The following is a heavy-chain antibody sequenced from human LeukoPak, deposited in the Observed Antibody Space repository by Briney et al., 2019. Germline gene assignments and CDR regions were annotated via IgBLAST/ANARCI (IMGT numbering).Heavy chain of an antibody. J-gene: IGHJ4*02. CDR1: GFRFSDSC. Sequence: GGSLRLSCAASGFRFSDSCMTWVRQAPGKGLEWVANIRQDGSEKYYMDSVKGRFTISRDNAKNSVYLQMNSLRAEDTAVYYCARDRSISGVVTLDYWGQGTLVTVSS. CDR2: IRQDGSEK. D-gene: IGHD3-3*01. V-gene: IGHV3-7*01. CDR3: ARDRSISGVVTLDY.